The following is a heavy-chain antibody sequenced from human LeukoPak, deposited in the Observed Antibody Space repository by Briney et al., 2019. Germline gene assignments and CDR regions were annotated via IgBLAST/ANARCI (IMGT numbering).Heavy chain of an antibody. CDR3: ARHVSTSESENFDY. D-gene: IGHD3-10*02. CDR1: GVSISSYY. CDR2: IYTSGST. V-gene: IGHV4-4*09. Sequence: SETLSLTCTVSGVSISSYYWSWIRQPPGKGLEWIGYIYTSGSTNHNPSLKSRVTISVDTSKNQFSLKLSSVTAADAAVYYCARHVSTSESENFDYWGQGTLVTVSS. J-gene: IGHJ4*02.